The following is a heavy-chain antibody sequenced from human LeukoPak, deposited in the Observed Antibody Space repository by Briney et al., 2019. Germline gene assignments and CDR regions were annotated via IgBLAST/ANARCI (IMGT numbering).Heavy chain of an antibody. D-gene: IGHD6-13*01. CDR2: IIPIFGTA. Sequence: SVKVSCKASGGTFSSYAISWVRQAPGQGLEWMGGIIPIFGTANYAQKFQGRVTITADESTSTAYMELSSLRSEDTAVYYCARYRIAAVLRYYYYGMDVWGQGTTVTVSS. J-gene: IGHJ6*02. CDR3: ARYRIAAVLRYYYYGMDV. CDR1: GGTFSSYA. V-gene: IGHV1-69*13.